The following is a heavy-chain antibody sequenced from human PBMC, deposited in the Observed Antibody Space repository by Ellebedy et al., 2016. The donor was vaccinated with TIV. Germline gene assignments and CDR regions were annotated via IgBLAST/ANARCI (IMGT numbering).Heavy chain of an antibody. V-gene: IGHV3-20*04. J-gene: IGHJ6*02. CDR1: GFTFDDYG. Sequence: GESLKISCAASGFTFDDYGMSWVRPAPGKGLDWVSGINWNGGSTGYADSVKGRFTISRDNAKNSLYLQMNSLRAEDTALYYCARQLFRYSMDVWGQGTTVTVSS. D-gene: IGHD3-10*01. CDR3: ARQLFRYSMDV. CDR2: INWNGGST.